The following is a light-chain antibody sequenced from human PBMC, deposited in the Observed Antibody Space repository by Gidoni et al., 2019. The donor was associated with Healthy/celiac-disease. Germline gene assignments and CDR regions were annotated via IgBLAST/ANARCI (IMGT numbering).Light chain of an antibody. Sequence: DIVMTHSPLSLPVTPGEPASISCRSSQSLLHSNGYNYLDWYLQKPGQSPQLLIYLGSNRASGVPYRFSGSGSGTDFTLKISRVEAEDVGVYYCMQALQTPRTFXPXTKVDIK. CDR3: MQALQTPRT. V-gene: IGKV2-28*01. J-gene: IGKJ3*01. CDR1: QSLLHSNGYNY. CDR2: LGS.